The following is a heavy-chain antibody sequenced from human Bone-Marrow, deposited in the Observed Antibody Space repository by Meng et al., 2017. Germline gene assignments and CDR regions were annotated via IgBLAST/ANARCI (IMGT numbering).Heavy chain of an antibody. Sequence: SETLSLTCAVYGGSFSGYYWSWIRQPPGKGLEWIGEINHSGSTNYNPSLKSRVTISVDTSKNQFSLKLSSVTAADTAVYYCARTPRIAVGALHGMDVWGQGTTVTVSS. V-gene: IGHV4-34*01. CDR2: INHSGST. CDR1: GGSFSGYY. J-gene: IGHJ6*02. D-gene: IGHD6-19*01. CDR3: ARTPRIAVGALHGMDV.